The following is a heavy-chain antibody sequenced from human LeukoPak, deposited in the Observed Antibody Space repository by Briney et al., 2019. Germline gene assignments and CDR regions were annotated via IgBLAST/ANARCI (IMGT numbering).Heavy chain of an antibody. CDR1: GFPFSSYS. Sequence: HTGGSLRLSCAASGFPFSSYSMTWVRQAPGKGLEWVANIKPDGTTEFYVDSVKGRFTISRDNALNSLYLQMNSLRAEDTAIYYCARSIPYGTTWYGRSDYWGQGTLVTVSS. J-gene: IGHJ4*02. CDR2: IKPDGTTE. V-gene: IGHV3-7*03. CDR3: ARSIPYGTTWYGRSDY. D-gene: IGHD6-13*01.